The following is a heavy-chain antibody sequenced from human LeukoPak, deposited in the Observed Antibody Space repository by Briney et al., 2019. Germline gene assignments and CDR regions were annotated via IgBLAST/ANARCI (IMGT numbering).Heavy chain of an antibody. V-gene: IGHV4-31*03. D-gene: IGHD3-10*01. J-gene: IGHJ4*02. CDR2: IYYSEST. CDR1: GGSISSGGNY. CDR3: ARDGGYGSGSYYFDC. Sequence: SETLSLTCNVSGGSISSGGNYWSWTRQHPGKGLEWIGYIYYSESTYYNPSLKSRVTISVDTSKNQFPLKLSSVTAADTAVYYCARDGGYGSGSYYFDCWGQGTLVTVSS.